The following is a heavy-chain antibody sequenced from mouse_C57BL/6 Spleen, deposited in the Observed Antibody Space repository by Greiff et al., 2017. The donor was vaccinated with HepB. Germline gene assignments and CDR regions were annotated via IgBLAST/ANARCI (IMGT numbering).Heavy chain of an antibody. V-gene: IGHV6-3*01. J-gene: IGHJ2*01. CDR3: TEDGDYDEEDY. D-gene: IGHD2-4*01. CDR1: GFTFSNYW. CDR2: IRLKSDNYAT. Sequence: EVKVEESGGGLVQPGGSMKLSCVASGFTFSNYWMNWVRQSPEKGLEWVAQIRLKSDNYATHYAESVKGRFTISRDDSKSSVYLQMNNLRAEDTGIYYCTEDGDYDEEDYWGQGTTLTVSS.